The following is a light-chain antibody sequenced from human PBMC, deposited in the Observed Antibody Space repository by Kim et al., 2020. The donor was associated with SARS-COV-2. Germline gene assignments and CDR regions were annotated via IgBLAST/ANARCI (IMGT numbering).Light chain of an antibody. Sequence: DIQMTQSPSSLSASVGDRVTITCRASQDIGSALGWNQQKPGKAPKRLIYIASSLQSGVPSRFSGSGSGTEFTLIISSLQPEDFATYYCLQHDSYPQTFGQGTKVDIK. CDR2: IAS. CDR1: QDIGSA. CDR3: LQHDSYPQT. V-gene: IGKV1-17*01. J-gene: IGKJ1*01.